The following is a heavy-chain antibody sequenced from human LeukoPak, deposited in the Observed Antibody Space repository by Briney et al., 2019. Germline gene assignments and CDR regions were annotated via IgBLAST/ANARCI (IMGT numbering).Heavy chain of an antibody. V-gene: IGHV3-23*01. Sequence: PGGSLRLSCAASGFTFSSYGMSWVRQAPGKGLEWVSAISGSGGSTYYADSVKGRFTISRDNSKNTLYLQMNSLRAEDTAIYYCTTDFYCNNKGCFYYMDVWGKGTTVTVSS. J-gene: IGHJ6*03. D-gene: IGHD2/OR15-2a*01. CDR1: GFTFSSYG. CDR3: TTDFYCNNKGCFYYMDV. CDR2: ISGSGGST.